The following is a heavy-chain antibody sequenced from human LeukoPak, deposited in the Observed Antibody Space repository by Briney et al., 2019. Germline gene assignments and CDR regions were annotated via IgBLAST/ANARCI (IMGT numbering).Heavy chain of an antibody. J-gene: IGHJ4*02. Sequence: PGGSLRLSCAASGFTFSDYNINWVRQAPGKGLEWVSSISSTSSYIYYADSVKGRFTISRDNAKNSLYLQMNSLRAEDTAMYYCATTRGSIGYRHFDHWGQGTLVAVSS. CDR2: ISSTSSYI. V-gene: IGHV3-21*04. CDR1: GFTFSDYN. CDR3: ATTRGSIGYRHFDH. D-gene: IGHD3-3*02.